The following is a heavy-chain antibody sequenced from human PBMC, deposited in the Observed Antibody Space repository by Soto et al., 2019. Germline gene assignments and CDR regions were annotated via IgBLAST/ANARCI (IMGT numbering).Heavy chain of an antibody. D-gene: IGHD1-26*01. Sequence: QVQLVQSGAEVKKPGSSVKVSCKASGGTFSSYAISWVRQAPGQGLEWRGGIIPIFGTANYAQKIQGRVKITADKSTSTAYMGLSSLRSEDTAVYYCATQWELLRPAFDIWGQGTMVTVTS. CDR3: ATQWELLRPAFDI. CDR2: IIPIFGTA. V-gene: IGHV1-69*06. CDR1: GGTFSSYA. J-gene: IGHJ3*02.